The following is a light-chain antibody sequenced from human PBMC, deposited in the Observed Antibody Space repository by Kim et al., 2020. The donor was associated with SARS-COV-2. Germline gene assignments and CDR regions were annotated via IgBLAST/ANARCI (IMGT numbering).Light chain of an antibody. CDR2: GVS. Sequence: SPGESATLSCRASQSVRSNFLAWYQQKVGQAPRLLIYGVSTRATGIPDRFSGGGSGTDFTLTISRLEPEDFAVYYCQQYDNSPNYTFGQGTKLEI. CDR1: QSVRSNF. CDR3: QQYDNSPNYT. V-gene: IGKV3-20*01. J-gene: IGKJ2*01.